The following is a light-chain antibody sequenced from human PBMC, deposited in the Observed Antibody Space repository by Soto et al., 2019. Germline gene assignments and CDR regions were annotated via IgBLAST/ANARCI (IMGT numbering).Light chain of an antibody. CDR3: QQYHDYWS. CDR2: DVS. J-gene: IGKJ1*01. CDR1: QSISGW. Sequence: DIQMTQSPSTLSASIGDRVTITCRASQSISGWLAWYQQKPGKAPKLLISDVSSLESEVPSRFSGSGSGTEFSLTISSLQPDDFAVYYCQQYHDYWSFGPGTKVEVK. V-gene: IGKV1-5*01.